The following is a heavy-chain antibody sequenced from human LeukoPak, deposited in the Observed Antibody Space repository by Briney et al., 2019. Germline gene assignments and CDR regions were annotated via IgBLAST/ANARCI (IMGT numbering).Heavy chain of an antibody. CDR3: ARDPAESEMSDY. Sequence: PGGSLRLSCAASGFTFSSYSMNWVRQAPGKGLEWVSSISSSSSYIYYADSVKGRFTISRDNAKNSLYLQMNSLRAEDTAVYYCARDPAESEMSDYWGQGTLVTVSS. J-gene: IGHJ4*02. D-gene: IGHD1-14*01. V-gene: IGHV3-21*01. CDR2: ISSSSSYI. CDR1: GFTFSSYS.